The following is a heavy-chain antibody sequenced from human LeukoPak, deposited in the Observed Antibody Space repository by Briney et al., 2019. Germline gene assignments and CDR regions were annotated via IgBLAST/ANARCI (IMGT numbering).Heavy chain of an antibody. Sequence: PSETLSLTCTVSAGSISDYYWTWIRQPAGKGLEWIGRIYTSGSTNYNPSLKSRVTMSVDTSKNQFPLKLSSVTAADTAVYYCARERWLQPNDAFDIWGQGTMVTVSS. CDR3: ARERWLQPNDAFDI. D-gene: IGHD5-24*01. CDR2: IYTSGST. CDR1: AGSISDYY. J-gene: IGHJ3*02. V-gene: IGHV4-4*07.